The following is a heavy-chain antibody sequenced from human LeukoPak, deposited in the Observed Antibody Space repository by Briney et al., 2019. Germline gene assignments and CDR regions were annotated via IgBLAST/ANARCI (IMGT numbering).Heavy chain of an antibody. D-gene: IGHD2-2*01. CDR2: INHSGST. CDR1: GGSLSGYY. J-gene: IGHJ4*02. Sequence: PSETLSLTCAVYGGSLSGYYWSWVRQPPGKGLEWIGEINHSGSTNYNPSLKSRVTISVDTSKNQFSLKLSSVTAADTTVYYCARGPRRYCSSTSCTYYFDYWGQGTLVTVSS. V-gene: IGHV4-34*01. CDR3: ARGPRRYCSSTSCTYYFDY.